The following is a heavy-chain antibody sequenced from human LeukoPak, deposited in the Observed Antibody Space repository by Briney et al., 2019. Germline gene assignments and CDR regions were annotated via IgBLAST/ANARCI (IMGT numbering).Heavy chain of an antibody. D-gene: IGHD5-18*01. Sequence: GGSLRLSCAASGFTVGSNYMTWVRQAPGKGLEWVSVIYSGGDTFYADSVKGRFTISRDNSKNTLYLQMNSLRAEDTAVYYCARSYGRTWGQGTLVTVSS. CDR2: IYSGGDT. CDR1: GFTVGSNY. V-gene: IGHV3-66*01. J-gene: IGHJ5*02. CDR3: ARSYGRT.